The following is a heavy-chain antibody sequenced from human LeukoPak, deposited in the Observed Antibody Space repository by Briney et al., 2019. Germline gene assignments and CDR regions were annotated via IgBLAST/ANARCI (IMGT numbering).Heavy chain of an antibody. Sequence: PSETVSLTCTVSGASISSYYWSWIRQPPGKGLEWIGYISYSGSTNYNPSLKSRVTISADTSKNQVSLTLSSVTAADTAVYYCARHPELYFFDYWGQGTLVTVSS. CDR1: GASISSYY. D-gene: IGHD1-26*01. CDR3: ARHPELYFFDY. V-gene: IGHV4-59*08. J-gene: IGHJ4*02. CDR2: ISYSGST.